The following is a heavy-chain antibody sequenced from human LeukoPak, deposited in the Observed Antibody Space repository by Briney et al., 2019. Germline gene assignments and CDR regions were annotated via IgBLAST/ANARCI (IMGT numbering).Heavy chain of an antibody. J-gene: IGHJ5*02. D-gene: IGHD3-22*01. V-gene: IGHV1-69*05. CDR2: IIPIFGTA. CDR1: GYTFTTYG. Sequence: GASVKVSCKASGYTFTTYGISWVRQAPGQGLEWMGGIIPIFGTANYAQKFQGRVTITTDESTSTAYMELSSLRSEDTAVYYCARDGRAEYYYDSSGYYPLRLDPWGQGTLVTVSS. CDR3: ARDGRAEYYYDSSGYYPLRLDP.